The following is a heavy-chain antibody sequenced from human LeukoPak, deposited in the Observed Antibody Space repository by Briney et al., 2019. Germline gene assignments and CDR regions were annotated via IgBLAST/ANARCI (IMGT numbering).Heavy chain of an antibody. CDR1: GYTFTSYY. D-gene: IGHD2-2*01. CDR2: IDPGGGST. V-gene: IGHV1-46*01. J-gene: IGHJ5*02. CDR3: ARDLGYCSSTSCYPFGWFDP. Sequence: ASVKVSCKASGYTFTSYYMHWVRQAPGQGLEWMGIIDPGGGSTSYAQKFQDRVTMTRDTSTSTVYMELSSLRSEDTAVYYCARDLGYCSSTSCYPFGWFDPWGQGTLVTVSS.